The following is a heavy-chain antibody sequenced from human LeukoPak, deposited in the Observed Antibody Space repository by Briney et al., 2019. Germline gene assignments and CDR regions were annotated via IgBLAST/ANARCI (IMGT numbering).Heavy chain of an antibody. J-gene: IGHJ4*02. CDR3: ARHIGLTTRYFDY. Sequence: GESLKISCKGSGYTYTNYWIAWVRQMPGKGLEWMGMIYPGDSDTGYSPSFQGHVTISADKSITTAYLQWSSLKASDTAMYYCARHIGLTTRYFDYWGQGTLVTVSS. V-gene: IGHV5-51*01. CDR2: IYPGDSDT. D-gene: IGHD4/OR15-4a*01. CDR1: GYTYTNYW.